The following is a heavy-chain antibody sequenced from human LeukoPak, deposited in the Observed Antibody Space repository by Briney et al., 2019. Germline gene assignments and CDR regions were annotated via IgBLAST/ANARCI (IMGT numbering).Heavy chain of an antibody. D-gene: IGHD4-17*01. V-gene: IGHV3-30-3*01. CDR2: ISYDGSNE. J-gene: IGHJ4*02. CDR3: ARGLYGDH. Sequence: GGSLRLSCAASGFTLRSYAILWVRQAPGKGLEWVAVISYDGSNEYYADSVKGRFTISRDISKNALYLQMNSLRVEDTAVYYCARGLYGDHWGQGTLVTVSS. CDR1: GFTLRSYA.